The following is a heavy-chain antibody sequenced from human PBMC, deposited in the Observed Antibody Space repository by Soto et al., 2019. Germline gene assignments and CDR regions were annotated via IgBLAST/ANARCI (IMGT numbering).Heavy chain of an antibody. Sequence: ASVKVSCKDSGYTFSNVGIGWVRQAPGQGLEWMGWISVNIGDTNYAQKFQGRLTMTTDTSTSTAYMELRSLRSEDTAVYDCARDSLQSSHYYGMDVWGQGTTVTVSS. D-gene: IGHD1-1*01. V-gene: IGHV1-18*01. CDR2: ISVNIGDT. J-gene: IGHJ6*02. CDR1: GYTFSNVG. CDR3: ARDSLQSSHYYGMDV.